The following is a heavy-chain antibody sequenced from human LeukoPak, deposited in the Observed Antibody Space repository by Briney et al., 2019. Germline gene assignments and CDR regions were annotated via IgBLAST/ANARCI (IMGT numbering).Heavy chain of an antibody. Sequence: SVKVSCKASGGTFSSYAISWVRQAPGQGLEWMGRIIPILGIANYAQKFQGRVTITADKSTSAAYMELSSLRSEDTAVYYCAREHYDSSGYYYEGDYWGQGTLVTASS. CDR3: AREHYDSSGYYYEGDY. CDR2: IIPILGIA. V-gene: IGHV1-69*04. J-gene: IGHJ4*02. D-gene: IGHD3-22*01. CDR1: GGTFSSYA.